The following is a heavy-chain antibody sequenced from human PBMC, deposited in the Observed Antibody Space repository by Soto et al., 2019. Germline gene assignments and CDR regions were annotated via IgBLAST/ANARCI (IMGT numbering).Heavy chain of an antibody. CDR3: AREVVAVAGTHYYYYMDV. CDR2: ISSSGSTI. Sequence: GESLKISCAASGFTFSDYYMSWIRQAPGKGLEWVSYISSSGSTIYYADSVKGRFTISRDNAKNSLYLQMNSLRAEDTAVYYCAREVVAVAGTHYYYYMDVWGKGTTVTVSS. J-gene: IGHJ6*03. CDR1: GFTFSDYY. D-gene: IGHD6-19*01. V-gene: IGHV3-11*01.